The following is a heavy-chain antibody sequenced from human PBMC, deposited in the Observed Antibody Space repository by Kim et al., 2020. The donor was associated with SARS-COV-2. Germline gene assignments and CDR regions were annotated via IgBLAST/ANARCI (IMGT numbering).Heavy chain of an antibody. Sequence: PALKSRVTISVDTSKNQFSLKLSSVTAADTAVYYCARRGAYYYDRSGFDYWGQGTLVTVSS. D-gene: IGHD3-22*01. V-gene: IGHV4-4*09. J-gene: IGHJ4*02. CDR3: ARRGAYYYDRSGFDY.